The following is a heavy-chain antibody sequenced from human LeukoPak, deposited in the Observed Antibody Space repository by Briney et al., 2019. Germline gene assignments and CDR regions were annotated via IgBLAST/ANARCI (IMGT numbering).Heavy chain of an antibody. CDR2: MNPNSGNT. Sequence: GASVKVSCKASGYTFTSYDINWVRQATGRGLEWMGWMNPNSGNTGYAQKFQGRVTMTRDTSISTAYMELSRLRSDDTAVYYCARDGGEVEQANWFDPWGQGTLVTVSS. CDR3: ARDGGEVEQANWFDP. J-gene: IGHJ5*02. CDR1: GYTFTSYD. V-gene: IGHV1-8*01. D-gene: IGHD3-10*01.